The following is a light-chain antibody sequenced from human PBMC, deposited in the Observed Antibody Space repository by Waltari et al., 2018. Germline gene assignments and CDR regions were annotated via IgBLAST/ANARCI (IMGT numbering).Light chain of an antibody. CDR3: AAWDDSLNGL. Sequence: QSVLTQPPSASGTPGQTVTISCSGSSSNIGTNAVHWYQQLPGTAPRLLIFNNDRRLSGVPDRFSASKSGTSASLAISGLQSEDEADYYCAAWDDSLNGLFGGGTKLTVL. V-gene: IGLV1-44*01. J-gene: IGLJ3*02. CDR1: SSNIGTNA. CDR2: NND.